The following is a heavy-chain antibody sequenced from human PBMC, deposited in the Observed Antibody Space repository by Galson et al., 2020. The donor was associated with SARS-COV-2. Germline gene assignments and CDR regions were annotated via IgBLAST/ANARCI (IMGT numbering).Heavy chain of an antibody. CDR3: ARDHFGYNSLDY. Sequence: GESLKISCAASGFTFSSYGMHWVRQAPGKGLEWVAVISYDGSNKYYADSVKGRFTISRDNSKNTLYLQMNSLRAEDTAVYFCARDHFGYNSLDYWGQGTLITVSS. CDR1: GFTFSSYG. CDR2: ISYDGSNK. D-gene: IGHD5-12*01. J-gene: IGHJ4*02. V-gene: IGHV3-30*03.